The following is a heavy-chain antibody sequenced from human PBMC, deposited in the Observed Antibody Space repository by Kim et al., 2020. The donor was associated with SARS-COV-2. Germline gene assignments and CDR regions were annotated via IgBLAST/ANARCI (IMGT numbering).Heavy chain of an antibody. Sequence: SETLSLTCTVSGGSISSGSYYWSWIRQPAGKGLEWIGRIYTSGSTNYNPSLKSRVTISVDTSENQFSLKLSSVTAADTAVYYCARSDYGGNGQYDYWGQGTLVTVSS. CDR1: GGSISSGSYY. CDR3: ARSDYGGNGQYDY. J-gene: IGHJ4*02. CDR2: IYTSGST. V-gene: IGHV4-61*02. D-gene: IGHD4-17*01.